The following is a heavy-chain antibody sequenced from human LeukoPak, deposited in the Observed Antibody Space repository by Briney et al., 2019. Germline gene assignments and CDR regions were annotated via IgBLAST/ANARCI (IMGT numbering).Heavy chain of an antibody. V-gene: IGHV1-8*01. J-gene: IGHJ5*02. Sequence: ASVKFSCKASGYTFTSYDINWVRQATGQGLGGMGWMNPNSGNTCYAQKFQGRGNMTRNTSISTAYMELSSLRSEDTAVYYCARRGGNSSPNWFDPWGQGTLVTVSS. CDR3: ARRGGNSSPNWFDP. D-gene: IGHD6-13*01. CDR1: GYTFTSYD. CDR2: MNPNSGNT.